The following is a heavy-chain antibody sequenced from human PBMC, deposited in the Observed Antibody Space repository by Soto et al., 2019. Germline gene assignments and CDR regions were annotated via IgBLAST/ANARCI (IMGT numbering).Heavy chain of an antibody. J-gene: IGHJ6*02. CDR1: GFTFSSYG. D-gene: IGHD3-3*01. Sequence: GGSLRLSCAASGFTFSSYGMHWVRQAPGKGLEWVAVIWYDGSNKYYADSVKGRFTISRDNSKNTLYLQMNSLRAEDTAVYYCTRVYYDFSDYYGMDVWGQGTTVTVSS. V-gene: IGHV3-33*01. CDR2: IWYDGSNK. CDR3: TRVYYDFSDYYGMDV.